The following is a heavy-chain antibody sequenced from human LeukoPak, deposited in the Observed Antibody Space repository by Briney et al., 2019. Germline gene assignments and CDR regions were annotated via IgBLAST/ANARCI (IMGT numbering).Heavy chain of an antibody. CDR3: AKDLSVVGAHDSFDV. CDR2: ISYDGNTI. Sequence: GGSLRLSCAASGFSFSSYGMHWVRQAPGKGLEWLTVISYDGNTIYYADSVKGRFTISRDNSKNTPYLQMNSLRIEDTAVYYCAKDLSVVGAHDSFDVWGQGTMVTVSS. D-gene: IGHD1-26*01. J-gene: IGHJ3*01. CDR1: GFSFSSYG. V-gene: IGHV3-30*18.